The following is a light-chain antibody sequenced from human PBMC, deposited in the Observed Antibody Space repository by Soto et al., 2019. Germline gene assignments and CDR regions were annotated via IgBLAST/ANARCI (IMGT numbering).Light chain of an antibody. V-gene: IGKV3-20*01. CDR3: QQYGSSPRT. CDR1: QSVNSNF. J-gene: IGKJ1*01. CDR2: DVS. Sequence: EIVLTQSPGTLSLSPGERATLSCRASQSVNSNFLAWYQQKPGQAPRLLIYDVSNRATGIPARFSGSGSGTDFTLTISRLEPEDFAVYYCQQYGSSPRTFGQGTKVDIK.